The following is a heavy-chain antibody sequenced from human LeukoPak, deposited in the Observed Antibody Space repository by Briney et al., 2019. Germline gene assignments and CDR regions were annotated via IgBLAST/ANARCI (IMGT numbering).Heavy chain of an antibody. J-gene: IGHJ6*03. CDR1: GGSISSYY. CDR3: ARYLTGYYGYYYMDV. V-gene: IGHV4-59*01. Sequence: SETLSLICTVSGGSISSYYWSWIRQPPGKGLEWIGYIYYTGSTNYNPSLKSRVTISVDTSKNQFSLKLSSVTAADTAVYYCARYLTGYYGYYYMDVWGKGTTVTISS. D-gene: IGHD3-9*01. CDR2: IYYTGST.